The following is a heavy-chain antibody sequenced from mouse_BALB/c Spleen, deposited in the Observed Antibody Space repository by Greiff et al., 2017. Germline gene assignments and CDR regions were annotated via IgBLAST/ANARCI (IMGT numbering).Heavy chain of an antibody. J-gene: IGHJ4*01. V-gene: IGHV5-6-5*01. CDR3: ANYYGSKVLYAMDY. Sequence: EVMLVESGGGLVKPGGSLKLSCAASGFTFSSYAMSWVRQTPEKRLEWVASISSGGSTYYPDSVKGRFTISRDNARNILYLQMSSLRSEDTAMYYCANYYGSKVLYAMDYWGQGTSVTVSS. CDR2: ISSGGST. CDR1: GFTFSSYA. D-gene: IGHD1-1*01.